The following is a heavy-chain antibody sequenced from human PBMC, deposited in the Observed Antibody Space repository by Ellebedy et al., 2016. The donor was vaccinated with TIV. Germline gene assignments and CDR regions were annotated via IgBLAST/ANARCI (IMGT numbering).Heavy chain of an antibody. D-gene: IGHD6-13*01. J-gene: IGHJ5*02. V-gene: IGHV1-18*01. CDR3: ARDRVAAAGSRWFDP. CDR2: ISAYNGNT. Sequence: ASVKVSXKASGYTFTSYGISWVRQPPGQGLEWMGWISAYNGNTNYAQKLQGRVTMTTDTSTSTAYMELRSLRSDDTAVYYCARDRVAAAGSRWFDPWGQGTLVTASS. CDR1: GYTFTSYG.